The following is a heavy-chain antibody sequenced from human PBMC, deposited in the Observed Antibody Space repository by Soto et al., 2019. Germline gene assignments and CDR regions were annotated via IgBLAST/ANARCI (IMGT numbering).Heavy chain of an antibody. J-gene: IGHJ4*02. CDR2: MNPNSGNT. CDR1: GYTFTSYY. D-gene: IGHD6-6*01. CDR3: ARPRIAARRPFDY. Sequence: ASVKVSCKASGYTFTSYYINWVREATGQGLEWMGWMNPNSGNTGYAQKFRGRVTMTRNTSISTAYMELSSLRSEDTAVYYCARPRIAARRPFDYWGQGTLVTVSS. V-gene: IGHV1-8*01.